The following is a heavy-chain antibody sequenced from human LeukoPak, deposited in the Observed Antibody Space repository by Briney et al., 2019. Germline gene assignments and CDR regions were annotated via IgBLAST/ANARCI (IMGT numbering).Heavy chain of an antibody. J-gene: IGHJ4*02. D-gene: IGHD4-17*01. CDR1: GGSISSYY. Sequence: PSETLSLTCTVSGGSISSYYWSWIRQPPGKGLEWIGYIYYSGSTNYNPFLKSRVTISVDTSKNQFSLKLSSVTAADTAVYYCAREYDDYVIDYWGQGTLVTVSS. CDR2: IYYSGST. V-gene: IGHV4-59*01. CDR3: AREYDDYVIDY.